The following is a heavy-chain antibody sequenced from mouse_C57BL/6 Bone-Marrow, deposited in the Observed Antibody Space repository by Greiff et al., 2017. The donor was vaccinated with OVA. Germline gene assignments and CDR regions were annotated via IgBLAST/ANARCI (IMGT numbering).Heavy chain of an antibody. CDR3: ARTPYGSGKGWYAMDY. CDR1: GYTFTSYW. CDR2: IDPNSGGT. D-gene: IGHD1-1*01. Sequence: VQLQQPGAELVKPGASVKLSCKASGYTFTSYWMHWVKQRPGRGLEWMGRIDPNSGGTKYNEKFKSQATLTVDTSSSTAYMQLSSLTSEDSAVYYCARTPYGSGKGWYAMDYWGQGTSVTVSS. J-gene: IGHJ4*01. V-gene: IGHV1-72*01.